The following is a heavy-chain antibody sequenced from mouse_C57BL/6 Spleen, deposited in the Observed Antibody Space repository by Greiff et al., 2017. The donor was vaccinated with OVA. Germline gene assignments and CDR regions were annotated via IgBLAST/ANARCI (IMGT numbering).Heavy chain of an antibody. D-gene: IGHD4-1*01. J-gene: IGHJ2*01. CDR1: GYTFTDYE. V-gene: IGHV1-15*01. CDR2: IDPETGGT. CDR3: TRGPNSYYFDY. Sequence: VQLQESGAELVRPGASVTLSCKASGYTFTDYEMHWVKQTPVHGLEWIGAIDPETGGTAYNQKFKGKAILTADKSSSTAYMELRSLTSEDSAVYYCTRGPNSYYFDYWGQGTTLTVSS.